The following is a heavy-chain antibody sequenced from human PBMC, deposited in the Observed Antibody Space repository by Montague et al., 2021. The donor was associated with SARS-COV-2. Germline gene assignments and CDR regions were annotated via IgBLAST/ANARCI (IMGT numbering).Heavy chain of an antibody. D-gene: IGHD3-3*01. J-gene: IGHJ4*02. CDR2: IYYSGST. CDR3: ARAPIAHITIFCDFYSFDY. CDR1: GGSISSYY. V-gene: IGHV4-59*01. Sequence: SETLSLTCTVSGGSISSYYWSWIRQPPGKGLEWIGYIYYSGSTNYNPSLKSRVTISVDTSKNQFSLKLSSVTAADTAVYYCARAPIAHITIFCDFYSFDYWGQGTTVTVSS.